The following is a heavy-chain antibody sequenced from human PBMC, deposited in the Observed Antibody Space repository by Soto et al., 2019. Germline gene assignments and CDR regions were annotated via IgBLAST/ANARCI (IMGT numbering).Heavy chain of an antibody. CDR1: GFTFSSYW. CDR2: INRDGTGT. CDR3: GRAWKVVSLDP. D-gene: IGHD1-1*01. Sequence: VGSLRLSCAASGFTFSSYWMHWVRQAPGKGLVWVSRINRDGTGTTYADSVRGRFTISRDNAKNTLYLQMNSLRAEDTAVYYCGRAWKVVSLDPWGQRTLVTVSS. J-gene: IGHJ5*02. V-gene: IGHV3-74*01.